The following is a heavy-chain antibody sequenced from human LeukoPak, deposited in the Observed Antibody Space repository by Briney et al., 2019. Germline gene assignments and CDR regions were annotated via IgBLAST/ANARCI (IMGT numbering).Heavy chain of an antibody. Sequence: GGSLRLSCAASGLTVSDNYMSWVRQAPGKGLEWVSVIFRGGDTFYADSVRGRFTISRDTSKNTVSLQMNSLRVEDTAMYYCTRDQMNYWGQGTLVTVSS. V-gene: IGHV3-53*01. CDR1: GLTVSDNY. J-gene: IGHJ4*02. CDR3: TRDQMNY. D-gene: IGHD5-24*01. CDR2: IFRGGDT.